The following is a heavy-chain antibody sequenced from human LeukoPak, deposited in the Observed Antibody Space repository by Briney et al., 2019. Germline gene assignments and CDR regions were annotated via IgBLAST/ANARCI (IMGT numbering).Heavy chain of an antibody. CDR2: ITGSGENT. V-gene: IGHV3-23*01. D-gene: IGHD2-15*01. Sequence: GGALRLSCAASGFAFASYAMGWVRQSPGKRLEWVSGITGSGENTYYAGSVKGRFTISRDNSKNTLYLQMNSLRPEDTAVYYCAKSLVSGGSCYSCFDYWGQGTLVTVSA. CDR1: GFAFASYA. J-gene: IGHJ4*02. CDR3: AKSLVSGGSCYSCFDY.